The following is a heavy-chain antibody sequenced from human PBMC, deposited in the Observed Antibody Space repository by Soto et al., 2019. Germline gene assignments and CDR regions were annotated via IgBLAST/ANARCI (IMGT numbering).Heavy chain of an antibody. V-gene: IGHV3-72*01. CDR3: ARPYFYAFDI. Sequence: YAASVKGRFTISRDDLKNSLYLQMNSLKTEDTAVYYCARPYFYAFDIWGQGTMVTVSS. D-gene: IGHD3-10*01. J-gene: IGHJ3*02.